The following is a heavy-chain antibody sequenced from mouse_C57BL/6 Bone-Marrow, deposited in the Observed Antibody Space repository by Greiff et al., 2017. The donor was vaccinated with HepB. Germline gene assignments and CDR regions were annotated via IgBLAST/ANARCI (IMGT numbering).Heavy chain of an antibody. J-gene: IGHJ3*01. D-gene: IGHD1-1*01. CDR3: VRQENGSPLFAY. CDR1: GFSFNTYA. CDR2: IRSKSNNYAT. V-gene: IGHV10-1*01. Sequence: EVKLVESGGGLVQPKGSLKLSCAASGFSFNTYAMNWVRQAPGKGLEWVARIRSKSNNYATYYADSVKDRFTISRDDSESMLYLQMNNLKTEDTAMYYCVRQENGSPLFAYWGQGTLVTVSA.